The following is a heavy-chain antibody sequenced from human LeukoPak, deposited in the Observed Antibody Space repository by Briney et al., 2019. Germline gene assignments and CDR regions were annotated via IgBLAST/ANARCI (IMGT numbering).Heavy chain of an antibody. Sequence: GGSLRLSCAASGFTFSSYAMSWVRQAPGKGLEGVGFIRSKAYGGTTEYAASVKGRFTISRDDSKSIAYLQMNSLKTEDTAVYYCTRYYYGSGNYYNFDYWGQGTLVTVSS. CDR1: GFTFSSYA. CDR3: TRYYYGSGNYYNFDY. CDR2: IRSKAYGGTT. V-gene: IGHV3-49*04. D-gene: IGHD3-10*01. J-gene: IGHJ4*02.